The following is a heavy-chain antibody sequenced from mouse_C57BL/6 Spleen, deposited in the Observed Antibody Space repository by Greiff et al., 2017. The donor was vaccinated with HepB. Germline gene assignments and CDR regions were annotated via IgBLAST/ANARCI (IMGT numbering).Heavy chain of an antibody. V-gene: IGHV1-53*01. CDR1: GYTFTSYW. J-gene: IGHJ2*01. CDR3: ASYDGDQYYFDY. Sequence: QVQLQQPGPELVKPGASVKLSCKASGYTFTSYWMHWVKQRPGQGLEWIGNINPSNGGTNYNEKFKSKATLTVDKSSSTAYMQLSSLTSEDSAVYYCASYDGDQYYFDYWGQGTTLTVSS. CDR2: INPSNGGT. D-gene: IGHD2-3*01.